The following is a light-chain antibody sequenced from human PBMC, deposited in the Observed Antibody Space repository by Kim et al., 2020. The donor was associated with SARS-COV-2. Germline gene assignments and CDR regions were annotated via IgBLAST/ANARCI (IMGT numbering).Light chain of an antibody. CDR1: SSNIGSNT. CDR2: SNN. CDR3: AAWDDSLNAPV. Sequence: GQSVTISCSGSSSNIGSNTVTWYQQLPGTAPKLLIYSNNQRPSGVPDRFSGSKSGTSASLAISGLQSEDEADYYCAAWDDSLNAPVFGGGTQLTVL. V-gene: IGLV1-44*01. J-gene: IGLJ7*01.